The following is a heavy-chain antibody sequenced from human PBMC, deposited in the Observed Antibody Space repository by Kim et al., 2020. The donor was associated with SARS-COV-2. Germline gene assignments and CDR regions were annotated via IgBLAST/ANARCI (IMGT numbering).Heavy chain of an antibody. V-gene: IGHV1-2*02. CDR2: INPNSGGT. Sequence: ASVKVSCKASGYTFTDYYMHWVRQAPGQGFEWMGWINPNSGGTNYAQKFQGRVTMTRDTSISTAHMELNRLRSDDTAVYYCARGSSITILAAVENIPIDYWGQGTLATVSS. CDR3: ARGSSITILAAVENIPIDY. CDR1: GYTFTDYY. D-gene: IGHD1-20*01. J-gene: IGHJ4*02.